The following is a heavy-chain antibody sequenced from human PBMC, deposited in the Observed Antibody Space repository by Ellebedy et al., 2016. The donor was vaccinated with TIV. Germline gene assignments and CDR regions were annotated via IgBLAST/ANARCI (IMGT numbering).Heavy chain of an antibody. CDR2: MSSSTGDN. J-gene: IGHJ4*02. D-gene: IGHD5-24*01. CDR3: AREGRDGYNPYFDY. Sequence: GGSLRLSCAASGFRFSTNSMAWVRQAPGKGLEWVSYMSSSTGDNYYADSVKGRFTISRVNAENSVYLQMNSLRDEDTAVYYCAREGRDGYNPYFDYWGQGILVTVSS. CDR1: GFRFSTNS. V-gene: IGHV3-48*02.